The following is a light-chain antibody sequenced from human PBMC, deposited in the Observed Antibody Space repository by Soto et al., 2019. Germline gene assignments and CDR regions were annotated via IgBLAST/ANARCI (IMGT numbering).Light chain of an antibody. CDR2: DDN. V-gene: IGLV1-40*01. J-gene: IGLJ1*01. CDR1: SSNIGAGYD. CDR3: QSYDSRLSAYV. Sequence: QSVLTRPPSVSGAPWQRVTISCTGSSSNIGAGYDLHWYQQLPGTAPKLLIYDDNNRPSGVPDRFSGSKSGTSASLAITGLQAEDEADYYCQSYDSRLSAYVFGNGTKVTVL.